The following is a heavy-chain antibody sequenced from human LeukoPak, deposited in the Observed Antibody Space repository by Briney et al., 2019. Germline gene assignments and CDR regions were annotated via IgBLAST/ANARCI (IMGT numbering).Heavy chain of an antibody. V-gene: IGHV4-34*01. Sequence: SETLSLTCAVYGGSFSGYYWSWIRQPPGKGLEWIGEINHSGSTNYNPSLKSRVTISVDTSKNQFSLKLSSVTAADTAMYYCTRIGQFLFDYWGQGTLVTVSS. CDR3: TRIGQFLFDY. J-gene: IGHJ4*02. CDR2: INHSGST. D-gene: IGHD2/OR15-2a*01. CDR1: GGSFSGYY.